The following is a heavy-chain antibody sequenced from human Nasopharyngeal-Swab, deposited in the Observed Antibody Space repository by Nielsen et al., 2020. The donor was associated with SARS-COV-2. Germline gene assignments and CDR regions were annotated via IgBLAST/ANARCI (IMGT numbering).Heavy chain of an antibody. V-gene: IGHV3-64D*06. D-gene: IGHD6-13*01. J-gene: IGHJ4*02. Sequence: GGSLRLSCAASGFTFSTYAMHWVSQAPGKGMEYVSAISSSGVASYYADSVKGRFTISRDNSKSTLYLQMSSLRAEDTAIYYCVKDISGSWGFDFWGQGTLVTVSS. CDR2: ISSSGVAS. CDR1: GFTFSTYA. CDR3: VKDISGSWGFDF.